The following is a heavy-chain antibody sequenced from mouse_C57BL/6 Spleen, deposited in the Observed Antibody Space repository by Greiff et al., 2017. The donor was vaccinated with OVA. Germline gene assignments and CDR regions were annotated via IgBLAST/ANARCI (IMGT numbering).Heavy chain of an antibody. CDR3: ARCPALTTVVAPDY. V-gene: IGHV1-81*01. CDR2: IYPRSGNT. Sequence: QVQLQQSGAELARPGASVKLSCKASGYTFTSYGISWVKQRTGQGLEWIGEIYPRSGNTYYNEKFKGKATLTADKSSSTAYMELRSLTSEDSAVYFCARCPALTTVVAPDYWGQGTTLTVSS. J-gene: IGHJ2*01. D-gene: IGHD1-1*01. CDR1: GYTFTSYG.